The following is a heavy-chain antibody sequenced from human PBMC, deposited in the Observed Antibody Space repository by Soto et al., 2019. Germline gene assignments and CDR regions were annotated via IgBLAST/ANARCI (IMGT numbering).Heavy chain of an antibody. CDR1: CGSISSSSYY. Sequence: SETLSLTCTVSCGSISSSSYYWGWIRQPPGKGLEWIGSIYYSGSTYYNPSLKSRVTISVDTSKNQFSLKLSSVTAADTAVYYCARHRGGYPLLYYGMDVWGQGTTVTVSS. CDR2: IYYSGST. CDR3: ARHRGGYPLLYYGMDV. J-gene: IGHJ6*02. D-gene: IGHD1-1*01. V-gene: IGHV4-39*01.